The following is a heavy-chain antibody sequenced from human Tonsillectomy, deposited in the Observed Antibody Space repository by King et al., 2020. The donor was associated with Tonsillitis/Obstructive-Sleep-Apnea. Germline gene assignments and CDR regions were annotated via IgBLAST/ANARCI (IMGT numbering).Heavy chain of an antibody. D-gene: IGHD3-16*01. V-gene: IGHV1-46*01. J-gene: IGHJ4*02. CDR1: GYTFTSRY. CDR3: VRGGEPPFY. CDR2: INPSDGST. Sequence: QLVQSGAEVKKPGASVKLSCKASGYTFTSRYMHWVRQAPGQGLEWMGIINPSDGSTSYAQKFQGRFTMTRDTSTTTVYMDLSSLRSEDTAVYFCVRGGEPPFYWGQGILVTVSS.